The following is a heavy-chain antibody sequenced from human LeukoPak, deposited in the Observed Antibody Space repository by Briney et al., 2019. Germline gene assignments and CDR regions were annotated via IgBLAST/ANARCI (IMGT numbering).Heavy chain of an antibody. V-gene: IGHV4-59*01. D-gene: IGHD6-19*01. CDR2: IYYSGST. CDR1: GGSISTYY. J-gene: IGHJ4*02. CDR3: ARGPISAVAGGFDY. Sequence: SETLSLTCTVSGGSISTYYWSWIRQPPGKGLEWIGYIYYSGSTNCNPSLKSRVTISVDTSKNQFSLKLSSVTAADTALYYCARGPISAVAGGFDYWGQGTLVTVSS.